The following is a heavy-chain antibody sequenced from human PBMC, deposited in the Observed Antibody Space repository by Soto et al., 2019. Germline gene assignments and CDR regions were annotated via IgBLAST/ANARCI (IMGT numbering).Heavy chain of an antibody. J-gene: IGHJ3*02. Sequence: ASVKVSCKASGYTFTSYGISWVRQAPGQGLEWMGWISAYNGNTNYAQKLQGRVTMTTDTSTSTAYMELRSLRSDDTAVYYCARESRAAAAYLDAFDIWGQGTMVTVSS. CDR2: ISAYNGNT. D-gene: IGHD6-13*01. V-gene: IGHV1-18*01. CDR1: GYTFTSYG. CDR3: ARESRAAAAYLDAFDI.